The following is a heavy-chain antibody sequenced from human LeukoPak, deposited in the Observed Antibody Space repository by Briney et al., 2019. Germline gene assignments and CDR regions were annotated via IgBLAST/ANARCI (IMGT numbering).Heavy chain of an antibody. V-gene: IGHV6-1*01. CDR2: TYYRSKWYN. D-gene: IGHD2-2*03. CDR3: ARVDRLRAYAFDI. CDR1: GDSVSSNSAA. Sequence: SQTLSLTCAISGDSVSSNSAAWNWIRQFPSRGLEWLGRTYYRSKWYNDYAVSVKSRITINPDTSKNQFSLQLNSVTPEDTAVYYCARVDRLRAYAFDIWGQGTMVTVSS. J-gene: IGHJ3*02.